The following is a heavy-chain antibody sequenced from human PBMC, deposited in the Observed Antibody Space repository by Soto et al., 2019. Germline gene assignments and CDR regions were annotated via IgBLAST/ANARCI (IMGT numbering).Heavy chain of an antibody. J-gene: IGHJ6*02. CDR1: GGSVTNEDSY. CDR2: VYYTGST. Sequence: QVLLQESGPGLVRPSQTLALTCTVSGGSVTNEDSYWSWIRQSPGRGLECLGYVYYTGSTSYNPSLKSHVTISADTSTNKISLRLTSVTAGDTAAYYCARDLVVTRGTTAYYNGMDVWGLGTAVSVS. V-gene: IGHV4-30-4*01. D-gene: IGHD1-7*01. CDR3: ARDLVVTRGTTAYYNGMDV.